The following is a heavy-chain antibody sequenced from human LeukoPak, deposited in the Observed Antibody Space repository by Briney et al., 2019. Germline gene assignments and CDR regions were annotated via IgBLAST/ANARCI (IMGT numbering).Heavy chain of an antibody. D-gene: IGHD6-19*01. CDR3: AKAKGIAVAGIGYFQH. V-gene: IGHV3-7*01. CDR2: INKDGSDK. CDR1: GFSFSSYW. Sequence: PGGSLRLSCAASGFSFSSYWMSWVRQAPGKGLEWVANINKDGSDKYYVDSVKGRFTISRDNSKNTLYLQMNSLRAEDTAVYYCAKAKGIAVAGIGYFQHWGQGTLVTVSS. J-gene: IGHJ1*01.